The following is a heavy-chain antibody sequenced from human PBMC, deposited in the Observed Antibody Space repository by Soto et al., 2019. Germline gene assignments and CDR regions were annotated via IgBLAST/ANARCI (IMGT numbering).Heavy chain of an antibody. CDR2: IWYDGSNK. Sequence: PGGSLRLSCAASGFTFSSYGMHWVRQAPGKGLEWVAVIWYDGSNKYYADSVKGRFTISRDNSKNTLYLQMNSLRAEDTAVYYCARDGSENDFGNYYYYGMDVRGQGTTVTVSS. J-gene: IGHJ6*02. V-gene: IGHV3-33*01. CDR3: ARDGSENDFGNYYYYGMDV. D-gene: IGHD3-10*01. CDR1: GFTFSSYG.